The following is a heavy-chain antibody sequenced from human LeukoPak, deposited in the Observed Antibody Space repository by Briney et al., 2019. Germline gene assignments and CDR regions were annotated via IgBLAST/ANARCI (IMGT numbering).Heavy chain of an antibody. CDR2: INPSGGST. V-gene: IGHV1-46*01. J-gene: IGHJ3*01. CDR3: ARAQSRLGHAFDV. CDR1: GYTFTSYG. D-gene: IGHD3-9*01. Sequence: GASVKVSCKASGYTFTSYGISWVRQAPGQGLEWMGIINPSGGSTSYAQKFQGRVTMTRDMSTSTVYMELSSLRSEDRAVYYCARAQSRLGHAFDVWGQGTMVTV.